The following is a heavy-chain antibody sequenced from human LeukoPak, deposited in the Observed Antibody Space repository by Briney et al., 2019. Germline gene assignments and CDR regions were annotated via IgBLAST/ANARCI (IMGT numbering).Heavy chain of an antibody. V-gene: IGHV3-74*01. CDR3: ARGNSGYGNFDY. CDR2: INGDGRTT. Sequence: GGSLRLSRAASEFTLISYWLHWVRQAPGKGVVCGSRINGDGRTTNYADSVKGRFTISRDIAKNTLYHIVNSLRAEDTAVYFCARGNSGYGNFDYWGQGTLVTVSS. CDR1: EFTLISYW. J-gene: IGHJ4*02. D-gene: IGHD3-9*01.